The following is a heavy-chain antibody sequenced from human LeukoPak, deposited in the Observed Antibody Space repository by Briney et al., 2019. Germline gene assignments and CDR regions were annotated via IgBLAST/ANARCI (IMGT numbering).Heavy chain of an antibody. Sequence: GGSLRLSYAASGYSFQNYAMQGVRERPGRGLEWVSFINGQGDETYYGDSVKGRFTVSRDNRKNSLVLQMNSLRTEDTAFYYCAKDLGRTEWELLRGTLTDWGQGTLVTVSS. D-gene: IGHD1-26*01. CDR3: AKDLGRTEWELLRGTLTD. CDR1: GYSFQNYA. J-gene: IGHJ1*01. CDR2: INGQGDET. V-gene: IGHV3-43*02.